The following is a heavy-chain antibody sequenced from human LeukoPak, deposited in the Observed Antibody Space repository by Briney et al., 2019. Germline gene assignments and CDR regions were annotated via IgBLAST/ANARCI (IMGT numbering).Heavy chain of an antibody. V-gene: IGHV3-23*01. D-gene: IGHD5-12*01. CDR1: GFTFSNYA. CDR2: ISGSGGNT. CDR3: ARDPGSGYEEHFDY. J-gene: IGHJ4*02. Sequence: PGGSLRLSCAASGFTFSNYAMSWVRQAPGKGLEWVSSISGSGGNTYYADSVKGRFTISRDNSKNTLYLQMNSLRAEDTAVYYCARDPGSGYEEHFDYWGQGTLVTVSS.